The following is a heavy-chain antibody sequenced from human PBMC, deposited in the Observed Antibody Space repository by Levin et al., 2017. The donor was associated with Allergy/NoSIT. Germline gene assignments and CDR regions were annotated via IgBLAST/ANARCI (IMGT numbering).Heavy chain of an antibody. CDR1: GFTFSSHW. J-gene: IGHJ3*02. CDR2: LKSDGGGT. V-gene: IGHV3-74*01. Sequence: GGSLRLSCAASGFTFSSHWMHWVRQTPGKGLVWVSRLKSDGGGTVYADSVQGRFTVSRDNAKNTLYLQMNSLRAEDTAVYYCVRGAVRITGAFDMWGQGTLVAVSS. D-gene: IGHD3-16*01. CDR3: VRGAVRITGAFDM.